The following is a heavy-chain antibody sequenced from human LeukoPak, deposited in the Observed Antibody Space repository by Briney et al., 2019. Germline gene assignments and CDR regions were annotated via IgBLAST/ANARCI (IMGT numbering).Heavy chain of an antibody. CDR2: IYYSGST. Sequence: SETLSLTCTVSGGSTSSGDYYWSWIRQPPGKGLEWIGYIYYSGSTYYNPSLKSRVTISVDTSKNQFSLKLSSVTAADTAVYYCASRKRIMITFGGVNWGQGTLVTVSS. V-gene: IGHV4-30-4*01. D-gene: IGHD3-16*01. J-gene: IGHJ4*02. CDR1: GGSTSSGDYY. CDR3: ASRKRIMITFGGVN.